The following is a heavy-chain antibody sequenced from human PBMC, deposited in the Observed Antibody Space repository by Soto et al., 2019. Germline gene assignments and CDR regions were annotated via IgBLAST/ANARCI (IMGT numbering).Heavy chain of an antibody. D-gene: IGHD2-15*01. CDR3: ASTARISYYYYGMDV. CDR2: IIPIFGTA. CDR1: GGTFSSYA. V-gene: IGHV1-69*06. J-gene: IGHJ6*02. Sequence: SVKVSCKASGGTFSSYAISWVRQAPGQGLEWMGGIIPIFGTANYAQKFQGRVTITADKSTSTAYMELSSLRSEDTAVYYCASTARISYYYYGMDVWGQGTTVTAP.